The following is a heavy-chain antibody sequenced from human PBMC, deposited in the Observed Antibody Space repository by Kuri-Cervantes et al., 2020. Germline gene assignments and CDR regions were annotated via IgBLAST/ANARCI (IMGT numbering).Heavy chain of an antibody. CDR2: ITSNGGST. D-gene: IGHD6-19*01. Sequence: GESLKISCAASGFTFSTYAMHWVRQAPGKGLEYVSAITSNGGSTYYANSVKGRFTISRDNSKNTVYLQMGSLRPEDMAVYYYARGGLLPVPIWFDPWGQGTLVTVSS. CDR1: GFTFSTYA. J-gene: IGHJ5*02. CDR3: ARGGLLPVPIWFDP. V-gene: IGHV3-64*01.